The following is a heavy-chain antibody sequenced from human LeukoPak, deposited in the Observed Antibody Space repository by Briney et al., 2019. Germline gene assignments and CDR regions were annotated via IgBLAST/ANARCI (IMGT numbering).Heavy chain of an antibody. J-gene: IGHJ6*02. CDR1: GYTFTSYY. Sequence: ASVKVSCKASGYTFTSYYMHWVRQAPGQGLEWMGIINPSGGSTSYAQKFQGRVTMTRDTSTSTVYMELSSLRSEDTAVYYCASPFYYYGSGSYYNGDYGMDVWGQGTTVTVSS. D-gene: IGHD3-10*01. CDR3: ASPFYYYGSGSYYNGDYGMDV. V-gene: IGHV1-46*01. CDR2: INPSGGST.